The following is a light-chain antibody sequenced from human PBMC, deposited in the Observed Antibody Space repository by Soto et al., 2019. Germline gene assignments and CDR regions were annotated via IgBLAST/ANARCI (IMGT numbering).Light chain of an antibody. CDR3: QQYGSSGT. CDR2: GAS. CDR1: QSVSSSY. V-gene: IGKV3-20*01. Sequence: DIVLTQSPGTLSLSPRERANLSCRASQSVSSSYLAWYQQKPGQAPRLLIYGASNRATGIPDRFSGSGSGTDFTLTISSLEPEDFGVYYCQQYGSSGTFGQVTKVDIK. J-gene: IGKJ1*01.